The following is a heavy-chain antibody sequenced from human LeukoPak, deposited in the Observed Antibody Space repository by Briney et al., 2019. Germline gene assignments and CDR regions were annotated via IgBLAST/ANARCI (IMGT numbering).Heavy chain of an antibody. D-gene: IGHD2-2*01. J-gene: IGHJ4*02. CDR3: AKDQRYCSSTSCSNFDY. CDR2: ISGSGGST. CDR1: GFTFSSYA. V-gene: IGHV3-23*01. Sequence: GRSLRLSCAASGFTFSSYAMSWVRQAPGKGLEWVSAISGSGGSTYYADSVKGRFTISRDNSKNTLYLQMNSPRAEDTAVYYCAKDQRYCSSTSCSNFDYWGQGTLVTVSS.